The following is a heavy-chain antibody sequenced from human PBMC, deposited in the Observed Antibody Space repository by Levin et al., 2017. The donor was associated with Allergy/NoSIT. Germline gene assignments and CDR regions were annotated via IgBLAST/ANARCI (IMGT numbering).Heavy chain of an antibody. D-gene: IGHD3-10*01. Sequence: SVKVSCKASGGTFSNYAISWVRQAPGQGLEWMGGIIPMFGTANDAQKFQGRVTITADESTSTAYMELSSLRSEDTAVYYCARARLAGVISSDFDYWGQGTLVTVSS. J-gene: IGHJ4*02. CDR2: IIPMFGTA. V-gene: IGHV1-69*13. CDR3: ARARLAGVISSDFDY. CDR1: GGTFSNYA.